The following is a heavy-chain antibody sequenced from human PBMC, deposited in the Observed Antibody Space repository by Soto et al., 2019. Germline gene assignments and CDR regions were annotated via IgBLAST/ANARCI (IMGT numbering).Heavy chain of an antibody. CDR3: ARDRRDTRGNWFDP. J-gene: IGHJ5*02. CDR2: IWYDGSNK. Sequence: GGSLRLSCAASGFTFNRYGMHWVRRAPGKGLEWVAMIWYDGSNKNYADSVKGRFTISRDNSKKTLDLLMNSLRAEDSGLYYCARDRRDTRGNWFDPWGQGTLVTVSS. V-gene: IGHV3-33*01. CDR1: GFTFNRYG. D-gene: IGHD5-18*01.